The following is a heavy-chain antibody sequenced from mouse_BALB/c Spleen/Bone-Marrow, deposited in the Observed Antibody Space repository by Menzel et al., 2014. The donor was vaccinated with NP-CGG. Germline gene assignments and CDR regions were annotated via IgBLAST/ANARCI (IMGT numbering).Heavy chain of an antibody. V-gene: IGHV1-67*01. CDR3: ARRTNLQGDFDV. J-gene: IGHJ1*01. Sequence: QVQLQQSGPELVRPGASVKISCKGSGYTFTDYAMHWVKQSHAKSLEWIGVISTYSGNTNYNQKFKGKATMTVGKSSSTAYMELARLTSEDSAIYYCARRTNLQGDFDVWGAGTTVTVSS. D-gene: IGHD1-3*01. CDR2: ISTYSGNT. CDR1: GYTFTDYA.